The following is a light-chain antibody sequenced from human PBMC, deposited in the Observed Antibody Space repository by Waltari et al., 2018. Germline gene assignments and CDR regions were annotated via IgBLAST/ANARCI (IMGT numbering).Light chain of an antibody. J-gene: IGLJ1*01. CDR3: SSYTTISTYI. Sequence: QSAPTQPPSVSGSPGQSVTISCTGSNSDIGTYNYVPWYHQHPGKAPKLMLFGVSNRPSGVSNRFSGSKSGNTASLTISGLQAEDEGDYYCSSYTTISTYIFGSGTRLTVL. V-gene: IGLV2-14*01. CDR1: NSDIGTYNY. CDR2: GVS.